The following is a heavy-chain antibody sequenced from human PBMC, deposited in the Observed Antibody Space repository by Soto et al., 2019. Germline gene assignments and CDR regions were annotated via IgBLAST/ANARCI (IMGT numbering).Heavy chain of an antibody. CDR2: IYYSGST. CDR3: ARQMYCSSTSCYFESGWFFVQH. Sequence: SETLSLTCTVSGGSISSSSYYWGWIRQPPGKGLEWIGSIYYSGSTYYNPSLKSRVTISVDTSKNQFSLKLSSVTAADTAVYYCARQMYCSSTSCYFESGWFFVQHWGQGTLVTVSS. D-gene: IGHD2-2*01. J-gene: IGHJ1*01. CDR1: GGSISSSSYY. V-gene: IGHV4-39*01.